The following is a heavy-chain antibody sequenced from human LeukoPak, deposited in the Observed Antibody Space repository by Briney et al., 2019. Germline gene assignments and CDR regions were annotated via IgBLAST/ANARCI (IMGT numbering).Heavy chain of an antibody. CDR2: IYNSGST. Sequence: SETLSLTCTVCGGSLSSYYWSWIRQPPGKGLEWIGNIYNSGSTNYNPSLKSRVTISVDTSKKQLSLKLSSVTAADTAVYYCARQTTRYCSGGDCYSNSAFDMWGQGTMVTVSS. CDR1: GGSLSSYY. V-gene: IGHV4-59*08. CDR3: ARQTTRYCSGGDCYSNSAFDM. D-gene: IGHD2-15*01. J-gene: IGHJ3*02.